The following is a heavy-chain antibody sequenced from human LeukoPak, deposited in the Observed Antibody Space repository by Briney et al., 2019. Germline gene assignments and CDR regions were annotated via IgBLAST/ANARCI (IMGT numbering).Heavy chain of an antibody. CDR1: GGSIISSNW. D-gene: IGHD3-3*01. CDR2: IFHSGST. Sequence: SETLSLACAVSGGSIISSNWWSWVRQPPGKGLEWIGEIFHSGSTNYNPSLKSRVTISVDKSKNQFSLKLSSVTAADTAVYYCARVPDLEWLPIPDDAFDIWGQGTMVTVSS. V-gene: IGHV4-4*02. J-gene: IGHJ3*02. CDR3: ARVPDLEWLPIPDDAFDI.